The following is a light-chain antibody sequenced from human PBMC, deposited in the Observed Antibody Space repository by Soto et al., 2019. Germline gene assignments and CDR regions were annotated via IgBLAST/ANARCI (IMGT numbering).Light chain of an antibody. J-gene: IGKJ4*01. Sequence: EIVLTQSPATLSLSPGERATLSCRDSQSVSSYLAWYQQKPGQAPRLLIYDASNRATGIPARFSGSGSGTDFTLTISSLEPEDFAVYYCQQRSNWPPRLTFGGGTKVEIK. CDR3: QQRSNWPPRLT. CDR1: QSVSSY. V-gene: IGKV3-11*01. CDR2: DAS.